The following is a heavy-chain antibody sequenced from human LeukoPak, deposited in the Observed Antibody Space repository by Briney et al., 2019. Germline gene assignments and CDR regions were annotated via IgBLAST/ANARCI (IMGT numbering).Heavy chain of an antibody. CDR1: GYTFTGYY. J-gene: IGHJ4*02. D-gene: IGHD1-14*01. Sequence: ASVKVSCKASGYTFTGYYMHWVRQAPEHGLEWMGWISPNSGGTNYAQKFQGRVTMTRDTSISTAYMELSRLRSDDTAEYYCARSNKPGYFDYWGQGSLVTVSS. V-gene: IGHV1-2*02. CDR2: ISPNSGGT. CDR3: ARSNKPGYFDY.